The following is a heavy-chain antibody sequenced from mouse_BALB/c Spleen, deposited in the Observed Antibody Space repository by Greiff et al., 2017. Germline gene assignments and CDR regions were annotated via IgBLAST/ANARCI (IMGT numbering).Heavy chain of an antibody. D-gene: IGHD1-1*01. Sequence: VKLVESGPGLVAPSQSLSITCTVSGFSLTSYGVHWVRQPPGKGLEWLGVIWAGGSTNYNSALMSRLSISKDNSKSQVFLKMNSLQPDDTAMYYCARDRGYGSLYAMDYWGQGTSVTVST. CDR2: IWAGGST. V-gene: IGHV2-9*02. CDR1: GFSLTSYG. CDR3: ARDRGYGSLYAMDY. J-gene: IGHJ4*01.